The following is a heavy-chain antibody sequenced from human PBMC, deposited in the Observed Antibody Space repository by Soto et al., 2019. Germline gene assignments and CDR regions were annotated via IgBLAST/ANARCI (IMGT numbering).Heavy chain of an antibody. CDR2: ISGSGGST. CDR3: AKDLYGSGSYYGLFDY. V-gene: IGHV3-23*01. CDR1: GFTFSSHA. D-gene: IGHD3-10*01. Sequence: VSLRLSCGASGFTFSSHAMNWVRQAPGKGLEWVSGISGSGGSTYYADSVKGRFTIYRDNSKNTLYLQMNSLRAEDTAVYYCAKDLYGSGSYYGLFDYWAQGTLVTVSS. J-gene: IGHJ4*02.